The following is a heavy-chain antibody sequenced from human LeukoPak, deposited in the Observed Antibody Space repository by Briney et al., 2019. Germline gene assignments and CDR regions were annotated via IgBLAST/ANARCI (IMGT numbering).Heavy chain of an antibody. D-gene: IGHD4-17*01. CDR3: AGDYGDSLYYNYGMDV. Sequence: GESLRLSCAASGFTFSTYSMNWVRLAPGKGLEWVSSISTSGAYIYYADSVKGRFTISRDNARNSLYLQMHSLRAEDTAVFYCAGDYGDSLYYNYGMDVWGQGTTVTVSS. CDR2: ISTSGAYI. J-gene: IGHJ6*02. CDR1: GFTFSTYS. V-gene: IGHV3-21*01.